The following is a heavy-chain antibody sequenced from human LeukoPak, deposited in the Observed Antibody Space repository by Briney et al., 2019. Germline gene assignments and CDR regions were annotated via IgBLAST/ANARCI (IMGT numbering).Heavy chain of an antibody. V-gene: IGHV4-34*01. CDR3: ARGIAARLYYYYYMDV. CDR2: INHSGST. CDR1: GGSFSGYY. Sequence: PSETLSLTCAVYGGSFSGYYWSWIRQPPGKWLEWIGEINHSGSTNYNPSLKSRVTISVDTSKNQFSLKLSSVTAADTAVYYCARGIAARLYYYYYMDVWGKGTTVTVSS. D-gene: IGHD6-6*01. J-gene: IGHJ6*03.